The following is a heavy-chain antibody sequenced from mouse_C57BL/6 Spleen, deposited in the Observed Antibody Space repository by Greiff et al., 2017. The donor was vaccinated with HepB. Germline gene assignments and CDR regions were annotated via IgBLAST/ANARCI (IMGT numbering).Heavy chain of an antibody. CDR2: IDPEDGDT. CDR1: GFNIKDYY. D-gene: IGHD1-1*01. Sequence: VQLQQSGAELVRPGASVKLSCTASGFNIKDYYMHWVKQRPEQGLEWIGRIDPEDGDTEYAPKFQGKATMTADTSSNTAYLQLSSLTSEDTAVYYCTTDYYGTPFAYWGQGTLVTVSA. CDR3: TTDYYGTPFAY. V-gene: IGHV14-1*01. J-gene: IGHJ3*01.